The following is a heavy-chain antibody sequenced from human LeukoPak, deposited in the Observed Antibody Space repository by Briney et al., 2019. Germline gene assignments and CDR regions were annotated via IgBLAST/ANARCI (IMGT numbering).Heavy chain of an antibody. V-gene: IGHV3-64*01. CDR1: GFTFSSYA. CDR3: ARDYYDYVWGSYRYTGPPDY. Sequence: PGGSLRLSCAASGFTFSSYAMHCVRQAPGKGLEYVSGISSNGGSTYYANSVKGRFTISRDNSKNTLYLQMVSLRAEDMAVYYCARDYYDYVWGSYRYTGPPDYWGQGTLVTVSS. D-gene: IGHD3-16*02. CDR2: ISSNGGST. J-gene: IGHJ4*02.